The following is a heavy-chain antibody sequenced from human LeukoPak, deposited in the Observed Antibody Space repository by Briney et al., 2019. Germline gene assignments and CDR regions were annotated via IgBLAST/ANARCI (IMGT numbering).Heavy chain of an antibody. CDR3: ARNGRYSSGWYYDL. J-gene: IGHJ2*01. D-gene: IGHD6-19*01. CDR2: IYYSGST. CDR1: GGSLSSYY. V-gene: IGHV4-59*01. Sequence: SETLSLTCTVSGGSLSSYYWSWIRQPPGKGLEWIGYIYYSGSTNYNPSLKSRVTISVDTSKNQFSLKLSSVTAADTAVYYCARNGRYSSGWYYDLWGRGTLVTVSS.